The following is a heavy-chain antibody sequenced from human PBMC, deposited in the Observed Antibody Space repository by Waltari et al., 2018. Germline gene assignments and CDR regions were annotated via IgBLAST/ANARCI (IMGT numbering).Heavy chain of an antibody. D-gene: IGHD4-17*01. J-gene: IGHJ6*02. V-gene: IGHV3-15*01. Sequence: EVQLLESGGGLVKPGGSLSLPCAASAFTVSNAWMSWVRQAPGTGREWVGRIKSKTDGGTTDYAAAVKCRITISRDDSKNTLYLQMNSLKTEDTAVYYCTTGATVSYYYYYYGMDVWGQGTTVTVSS. CDR3: TTGATVSYYYYYYGMDV. CDR2: IKSKTDGGTT. CDR1: AFTVSNAW.